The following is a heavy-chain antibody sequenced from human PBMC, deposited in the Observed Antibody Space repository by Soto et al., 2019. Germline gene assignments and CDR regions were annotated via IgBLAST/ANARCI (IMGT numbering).Heavy chain of an antibody. CDR1: GFTFSDYY. D-gene: IGHD3-10*01. J-gene: IGHJ4*02. CDR2: ISGSGTTI. Sequence: ESGGGLVKPGGSLRLSCAASGFTFSDYYMTWIRQAPGKGPEWVSYISGSGTTIHYADSVRGRFTVSRDNAKNSLYLQMNSLRAEDTASYYCASDPYYYASEYRGQGILVTVSS. V-gene: IGHV3-11*01. CDR3: ASDPYYYASEY.